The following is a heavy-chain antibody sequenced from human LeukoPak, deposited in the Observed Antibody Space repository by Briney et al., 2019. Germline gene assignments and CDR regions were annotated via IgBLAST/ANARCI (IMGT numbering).Heavy chain of an antibody. CDR1: GYTFTIYY. CDR2: INPNSGAT. CDR3: ARNPPYCTSTSCYNDY. J-gene: IGHJ4*02. D-gene: IGHD2-2*02. V-gene: IGHV1-2*02. Sequence: ASVKVSCKASGYTFTIYYMHWVRQAPGQALEWMGWINPNSGATSYAQRFQDRVTMTRDTSISTAYMELSGLTSDDTAVYYCARNPPYCTSTSCYNDYWGQGTLVTVSS.